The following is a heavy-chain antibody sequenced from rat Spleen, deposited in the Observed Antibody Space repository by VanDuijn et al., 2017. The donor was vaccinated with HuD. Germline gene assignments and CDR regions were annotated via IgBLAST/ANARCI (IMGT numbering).Heavy chain of an antibody. CDR1: GFSLTRYH. CDR3: ARDAGILRY. J-gene: IGHJ2*01. CDR2: IWTGGST. V-gene: IGHV2-43*01. D-gene: IGHD1-6*01. Sequence: QVQLKESGPGLVQPSQTLSLTCTVSGFSLTRYHVSSVRQPPGKGLEWMGLIWTGGSTVYNSLLKSRLTISRDISKSQVFLKMNSLQSEDTATYYCARDAGILRYWGQGVMVTVSS.